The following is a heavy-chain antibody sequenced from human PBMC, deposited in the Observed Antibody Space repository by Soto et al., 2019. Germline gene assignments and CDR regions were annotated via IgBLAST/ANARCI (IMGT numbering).Heavy chain of an antibody. Sequence: NPSETLSLTCTVSGGSISSGDYYWSCIRQPPGKGLEWIGYIYYSGSTYCNPSLKSRVTISVDTSKHQFSLKLSSVTAADTAVYYCARARGNIAARPDSGFDYWGQGTVVTVSS. J-gene: IGHJ4*02. D-gene: IGHD6-6*01. CDR3: ARARGNIAARPDSGFDY. CDR1: GGSISSGDYY. V-gene: IGHV4-30-4*01. CDR2: IYYSGST.